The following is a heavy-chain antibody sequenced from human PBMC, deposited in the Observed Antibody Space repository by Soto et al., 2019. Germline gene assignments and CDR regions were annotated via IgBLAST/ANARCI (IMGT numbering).Heavy chain of an antibody. CDR3: ARTTIAAAGTRFLTGYGMDV. D-gene: IGHD6-13*01. CDR2: INPNSGGT. J-gene: IGHJ6*02. CDR1: GYTFAGCY. Sequence: GASVEVSCKASGYTFAGCYRRWVRQATGQGLEWMGWINPNSGGTNYAQKFQGWVTMTRDTSISTAYMELSRLRSDDTAVYYCARTTIAAAGTRFLTGYGMDVWGQGTTVTVSS. V-gene: IGHV1-2*04.